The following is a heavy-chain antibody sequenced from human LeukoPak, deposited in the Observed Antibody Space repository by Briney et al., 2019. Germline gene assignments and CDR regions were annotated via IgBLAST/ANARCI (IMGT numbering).Heavy chain of an antibody. V-gene: IGHV4-59*08. CDR2: IYYSGTT. D-gene: IGHD5-18*01. CDR1: GGSMTNYY. CDR3: ARRGYGNGSFDS. J-gene: IGHJ4*02. Sequence: PSETLSFTCTVSGGSMTNYYWSWIRQSPGKGIESIGYIYYSGTTTYNPSLKSRVTISVDTSKNQFSLKLNSVTAADTAVYYCARRGYGNGSFDSWGRGTLVTVSS.